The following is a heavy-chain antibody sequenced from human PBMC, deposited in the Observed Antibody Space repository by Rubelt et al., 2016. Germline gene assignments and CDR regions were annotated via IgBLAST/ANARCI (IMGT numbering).Heavy chain of an antibody. CDR2: INHSGST. D-gene: IGHD3-3*01. J-gene: IGHJ6*02. CDR1: GGSFSGYY. Sequence: QVQLQQWGAGLLKPSETLSLTCAVYGGSFSGYYWSWIRQPPGKGLEWIGEINHSGSTNYNPSLTNRVTISVDTSKNQFSLGVSVVTAADTAVYYCARGDVWSGYYGRYGMDVWGQGTTVTVSS. V-gene: IGHV4-34*01. CDR3: ARGDVWSGYYGRYGMDV.